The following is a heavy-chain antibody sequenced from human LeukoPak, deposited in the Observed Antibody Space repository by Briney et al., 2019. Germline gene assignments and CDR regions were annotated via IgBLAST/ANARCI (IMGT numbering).Heavy chain of an antibody. CDR2: INHSGST. D-gene: IGHD3-22*01. CDR3: ARIRSLTYYYDSSYFDY. V-gene: IGHV4-34*01. J-gene: IGHJ4*02. CDR1: GITFSNSA. Sequence: GSLRLSCVPSGITFSNSALSWVRQAPGKGLEWIGEINHSGSTNYNPSLKSRVTISVDTSKNQYSLKLSSVTAADTAVYYCARIRSLTYYYDSSYFDYWGQGTLVIVSS.